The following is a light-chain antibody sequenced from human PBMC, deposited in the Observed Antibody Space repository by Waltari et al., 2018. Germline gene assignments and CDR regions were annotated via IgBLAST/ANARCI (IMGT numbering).Light chain of an antibody. V-gene: IGKV1-9*01. CDR2: TAS. CDR3: QQLKSYPFT. J-gene: IGKJ3*01. CDR1: QDISSY. Sequence: IQLTQSPSSLSASVGDRVTITCRASQDISSYLCWYQQKPGRAPKLLIYTASTLQSGVPSRFSGSGSGTDFTLTISSLQPEDFATYFCQQLKSYPFTFGPGTKVDIK.